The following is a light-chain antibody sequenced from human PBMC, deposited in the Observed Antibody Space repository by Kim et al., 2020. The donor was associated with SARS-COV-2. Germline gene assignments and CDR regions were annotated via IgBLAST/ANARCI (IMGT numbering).Light chain of an antibody. V-gene: IGLV1-51*01. Sequence: QSVLTQPPSVSAAPGQKVTISCSGSSSNIGNNYVSWYQQFPGAAPRLLIYDNRKVISGDPARYSGSKSGTSATMVIIGLQTGDEATYYCGAWDTSLRAVLFGGGTQLTVL. CDR2: DNR. CDR1: SSNIGNNY. J-gene: IGLJ2*01. CDR3: GAWDTSLRAVL.